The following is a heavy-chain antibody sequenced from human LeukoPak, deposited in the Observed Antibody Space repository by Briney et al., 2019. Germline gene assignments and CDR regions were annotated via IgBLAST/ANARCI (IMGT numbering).Heavy chain of an antibody. CDR3: ARSRVGGIAAAGTDYYYMDV. D-gene: IGHD6-13*01. J-gene: IGHJ6*03. CDR1: GYSFTSYW. Sequence: GESLKISCKGSGYSFTSYWIGWVRQMPGKGLEWMGIIYPGDSDTRYSPSFQGQVTISADKSISTAYLQWSSLKASDTAMYYCARSRVGGIAAAGTDYYYMDVRGKGTTVTVSS. CDR2: IYPGDSDT. V-gene: IGHV5-51*01.